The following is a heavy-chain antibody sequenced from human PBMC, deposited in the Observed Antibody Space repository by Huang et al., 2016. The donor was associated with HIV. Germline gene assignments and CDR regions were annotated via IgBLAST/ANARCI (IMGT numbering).Heavy chain of an antibody. CDR1: GFPFNNHA. CDR3: ARAKDTWDAYDI. CDR2: ISNDGSNN. Sequence: QVQLVESGGGVVQPGRSLRLSCAASGFPFNNHAMHWVRQAPGKGFDWVAVISNDGSNNYYADSVKGRFTISRDSSKSTLFLHMTSLRTEDTAVYYCARAKDTWDAYDIWGQGTMVIVSS. D-gene: IGHD5-18*01. J-gene: IGHJ3*02. V-gene: IGHV3-30-3*01.